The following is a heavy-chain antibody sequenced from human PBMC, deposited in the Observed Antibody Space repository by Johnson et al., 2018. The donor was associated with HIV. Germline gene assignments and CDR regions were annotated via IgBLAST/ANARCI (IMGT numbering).Heavy chain of an antibody. CDR2: IWYDGSNK. V-gene: IGHV3-33*06. CDR1: GFTFSSYG. CDR3: AKTPGDDWYYSEGSDAFDV. J-gene: IGHJ3*01. Sequence: QVQLVESGGGVVQPGRSLRLSCAASGFTFSSYGMHWVRQAPGKGLEWVAVIWYDGSNKYYADSVKGRFTISRDNSENTLYLQMNSLRPEDTAVYYCAKTPGDDWYYSEGSDAFDVWGQGTLVTVSS. D-gene: IGHD2-21*02.